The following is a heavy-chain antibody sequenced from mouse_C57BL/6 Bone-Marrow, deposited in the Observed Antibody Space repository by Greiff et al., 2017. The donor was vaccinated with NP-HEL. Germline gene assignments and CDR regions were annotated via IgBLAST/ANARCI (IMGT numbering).Heavy chain of an antibody. Sequence: VQLQQSGAELVKPGASVKLSCKASGYTFTSYWMHWVKQRPGQGLEWIGMIHPNSGSTNYNEKFKSKATLTVDKSSSTAYMQLSSLTSEDSAVYYCARDRNDYDVSWFAYWGQGTLVTVSA. J-gene: IGHJ3*01. CDR2: IHPNSGST. V-gene: IGHV1-64*01. D-gene: IGHD2-4*01. CDR1: GYTFTSYW. CDR3: ARDRNDYDVSWFAY.